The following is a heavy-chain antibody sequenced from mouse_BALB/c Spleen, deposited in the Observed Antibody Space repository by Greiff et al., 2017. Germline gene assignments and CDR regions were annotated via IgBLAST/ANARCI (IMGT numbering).Heavy chain of an antibody. V-gene: IGHV1S81*02. CDR2: INPSNGRT. CDR1: GYTFTSSW. CDR3: ARYWVYYAMDY. D-gene: IGHD4-1*01. J-gene: IGHJ4*01. Sequence: QVQLQQPGAELVKPGASVKLSCKASGYTFTSSWMHWVKQRPGQGLEWIGEINPSNGRTNYNEKFKSKATLTVDKSSSTAYMQLSSLTSEDSAVYYCARYWVYYAMDYWGQGTSVTVSS.